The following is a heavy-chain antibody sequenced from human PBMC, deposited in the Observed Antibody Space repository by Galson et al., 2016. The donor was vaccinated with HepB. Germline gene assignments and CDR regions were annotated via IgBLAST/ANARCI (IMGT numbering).Heavy chain of an antibody. J-gene: IGHJ4*02. D-gene: IGHD1-26*01. CDR1: GGSISISSYY. Sequence: SETLSLTCTVSGGSISISSYYWAWIRQPPGKGLEWIGTVYYSGTTYYNPSLKSRVTISVDTSQNQFSLKLTSVTAEDTAVYYCAREDSGGFYSLDSWGQGTLVTVSS. V-gene: IGHV4-39*02. CDR2: VYYSGTT. CDR3: AREDSGGFYSLDS.